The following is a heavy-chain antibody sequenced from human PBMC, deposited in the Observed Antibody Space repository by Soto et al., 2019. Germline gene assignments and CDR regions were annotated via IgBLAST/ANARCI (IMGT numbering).Heavy chain of an antibody. D-gene: IGHD6-19*01. V-gene: IGHV4-34*01. CDR2: INHSGST. J-gene: IGHJ4*02. CDR1: GGSFSGYY. CDR3: ATRRGSSGWKDY. Sequence: PSETLSLTCAVYGGSFSGYYWSWIRQPPGKGLEWIGEINHSGSTNYNPSLKSRVTISVDTSKNQFSLKLSSVTAADTAVYYCATRRGSSGWKDYWGQGTLATVSS.